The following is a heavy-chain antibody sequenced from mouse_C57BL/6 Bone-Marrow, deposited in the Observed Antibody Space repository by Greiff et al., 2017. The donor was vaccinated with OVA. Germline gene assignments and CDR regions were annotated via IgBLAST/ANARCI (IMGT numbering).Heavy chain of an antibody. D-gene: IGHD1-1*01. V-gene: IGHV5-6*01. J-gene: IGHJ2*01. CDR3: AREAVVAPDY. CDR2: ISSGGSYT. Sequence: EVHLVESGGDLVKPGGSLKLSCAASGFTFSSYGMSWVRQTPDKRLEWVATISSGGSYTYYPDSVKGRFTISRDNAKNTLYLQMSSLKSEDTAMYYCAREAVVAPDYWGQGTTLTVSS. CDR1: GFTFSSYG.